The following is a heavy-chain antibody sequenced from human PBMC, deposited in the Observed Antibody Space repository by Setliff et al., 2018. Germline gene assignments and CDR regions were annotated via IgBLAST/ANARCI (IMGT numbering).Heavy chain of an antibody. V-gene: IGHV1-69*05. CDR1: GGSFSSYG. D-gene: IGHD5-18*01. CDR3: AREGVDTRSSTDYRYYMDV. J-gene: IGHJ6*03. Sequence: ASVKVSCKASGGSFSSYGITWVRQAPGQGLEWMGGTIPTFGTTNYAQKFQGRVTIITDESTSTAYMELSSLRSEDTAVYFCAREGVDTRSSTDYRYYMDVWGKGTTVTVSS. CDR2: TIPTFGTT.